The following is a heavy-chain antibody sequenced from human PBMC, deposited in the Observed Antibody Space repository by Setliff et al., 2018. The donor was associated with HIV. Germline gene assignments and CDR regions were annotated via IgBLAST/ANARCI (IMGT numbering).Heavy chain of an antibody. CDR3: ASVYSNNGYYFDY. V-gene: IGHV3-48*03. CDR2: ISSSGSTI. Sequence: GGSLRLSCAASGFTFSSYEMNWVRQAPGKGLEWVSYISSSGSTIYYADSVKGRFTISRDNAKNSLYLQMNSLRAEDTAVYYCASVYSNNGYYFDYWGQGTLVTVSS. D-gene: IGHD4-4*01. J-gene: IGHJ4*02. CDR1: GFTFSSYE.